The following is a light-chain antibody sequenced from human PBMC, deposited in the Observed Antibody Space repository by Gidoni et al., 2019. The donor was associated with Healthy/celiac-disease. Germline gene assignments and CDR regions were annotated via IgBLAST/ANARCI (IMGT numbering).Light chain of an antibody. Sequence: IQMTQSPSSLSASVGDRVTITCRASQSISRYLNWYQQKPGKAPKLLIYAASSLQSGVPSRFSGSGSGTDFTLTISSLQPEDFATYYCQKSYSTWTFGQGTKVEIK. CDR2: AAS. J-gene: IGKJ1*01. CDR1: QSISRY. V-gene: IGKV1-39*01. CDR3: QKSYSTWT.